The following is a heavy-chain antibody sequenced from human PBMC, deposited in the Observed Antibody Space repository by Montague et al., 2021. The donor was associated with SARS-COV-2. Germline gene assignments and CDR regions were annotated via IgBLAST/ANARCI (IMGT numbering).Heavy chain of an antibody. D-gene: IGHD6-6*01. V-gene: IGHV6-1*01. Sequence: CAISGDSVSTNSGDWVWMRQSPSRGLEWLGRTYYRSQWYNDYAVSLKTRITITPDTSKNLFSLQLRSVTPDDTAVYYCARMAVAPRPGAYYGMDVWGQGTTVTVSS. J-gene: IGHJ6*02. CDR2: TYYRSQWYN. CDR1: GDSVSTNSGD. CDR3: ARMAVAPRPGAYYGMDV.